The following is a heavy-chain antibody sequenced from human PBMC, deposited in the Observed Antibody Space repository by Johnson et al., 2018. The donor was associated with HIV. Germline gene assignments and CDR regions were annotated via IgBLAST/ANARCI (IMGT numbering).Heavy chain of an antibody. D-gene: IGHD2-21*01. Sequence: EMQLVESGGGVVQPGRSLRLSCAASGFTLSDHYMDWVRQAAGKGLEWVGRTKNKANSYTTEYAASVRGRFTISRDDSKNSLYLQMNSLKTEDTAVYYCALSYSLDAFDIWGQGTMVTVSS. J-gene: IGHJ3*02. CDR3: ALSYSLDAFDI. V-gene: IGHV3-72*01. CDR1: GFTLSDHY. CDR2: TKNKANSYTT.